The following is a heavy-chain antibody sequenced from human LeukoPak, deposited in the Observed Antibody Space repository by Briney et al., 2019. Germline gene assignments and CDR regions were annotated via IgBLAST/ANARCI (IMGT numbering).Heavy chain of an antibody. V-gene: IGHV3-30*18. J-gene: IGHJ4*02. CDR1: GFTFSSYG. Sequence: GGSLRLSCAASGFTFSSYGMHWVRQAPGKGLEWVAVISYDGSNKYYADSVKGRFTISRDNSKNTLYLQMNSLRAEGTAVYYCAKDSQVIAVAGYFDYWGQGTLVTVSS. D-gene: IGHD6-19*01. CDR2: ISYDGSNK. CDR3: AKDSQVIAVAGYFDY.